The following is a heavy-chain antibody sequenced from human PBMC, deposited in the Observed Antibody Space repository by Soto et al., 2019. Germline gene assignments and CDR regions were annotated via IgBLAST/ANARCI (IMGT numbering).Heavy chain of an antibody. V-gene: IGHV4-59*01. Sequence: SETLSLTCTVSGGSISSYYCSWIRQPRGKGLQWIGYIYYSGSTNYNPSLKSRVTISVDTSKNQFSLKLSSVTAADTAVYYCARGGSYPDRFDYWGQGTLVTVSS. CDR1: GGSISSYY. CDR2: IYYSGST. J-gene: IGHJ4*02. D-gene: IGHD1-26*01. CDR3: ARGGSYPDRFDY.